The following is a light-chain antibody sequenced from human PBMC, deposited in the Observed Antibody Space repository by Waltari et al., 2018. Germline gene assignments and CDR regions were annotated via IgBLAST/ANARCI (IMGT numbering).Light chain of an antibody. V-gene: IGLV6-57*01. CDR2: EDN. Sequence: FMLTPPRSVSESPGQTLTLSCTRSSGSIASHYVPRYQQRPGSSPTTVIFEDNQRPSGVPDRFSGSIYSSSNSASLTISGLKTEDEADYYCQSYDTSNVVFGGGTKLTVL. CDR1: SGSIASHY. CDR3: QSYDTSNVV. J-gene: IGLJ2*01.